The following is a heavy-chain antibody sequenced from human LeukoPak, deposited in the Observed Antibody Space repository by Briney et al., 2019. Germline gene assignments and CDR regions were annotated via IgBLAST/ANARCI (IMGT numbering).Heavy chain of an antibody. CDR3: AKDPMAASKPMVRGVMRQIDY. Sequence: GGSLRLSCAASGFTFSSYGMHWVRQAPGKGLEWVAFIRYDGSNKYCADSVKGRFTISRDNSKNTLYLQMNSLRAEDTAVYYCAKDPMAASKPMVRGVMRQIDYWGQGTLVTVSS. CDR2: IRYDGSNK. J-gene: IGHJ4*02. V-gene: IGHV3-30*02. CDR1: GFTFSSYG. D-gene: IGHD3-10*01.